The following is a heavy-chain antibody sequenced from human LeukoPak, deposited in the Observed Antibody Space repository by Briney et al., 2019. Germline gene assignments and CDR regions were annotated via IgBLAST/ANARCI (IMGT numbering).Heavy chain of an antibody. J-gene: IGHJ4*02. V-gene: IGHV3-30*02. CDR1: GFTFSSYG. D-gene: IGHD2-2*01. Sequence: PGGSLKVSCAASGFTFSSYGMHWVRQAPGKGLEWVGFIRYYGSNKYYADSLKGRFTISRDNSKNTLYLQMNSLRAEDTAVYYCAKALIVVVQSDLDYWGQGTLVTVSS. CDR2: IRYYGSNK. CDR3: AKALIVVVQSDLDY.